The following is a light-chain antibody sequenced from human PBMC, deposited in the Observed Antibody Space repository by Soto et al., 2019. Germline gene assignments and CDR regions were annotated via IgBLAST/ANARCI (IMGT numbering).Light chain of an antibody. Sequence: EIVMTQSPATLSLSPGERATLSCRASESLDNKFAWHQQKPGQAPRLLIYGTSTRATGIPARFSGSGSGTEFTITISSLQSEDFAVYYCQQYKNWPWTFGQGTKVEV. V-gene: IGKV3-15*01. CDR1: ESLDNK. CDR3: QQYKNWPWT. J-gene: IGKJ1*01. CDR2: GTS.